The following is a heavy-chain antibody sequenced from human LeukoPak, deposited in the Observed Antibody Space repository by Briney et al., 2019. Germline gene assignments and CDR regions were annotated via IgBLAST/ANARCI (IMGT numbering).Heavy chain of an antibody. CDR3: AKDMEVRYDSSGFDY. Sequence: GGSLRLSCAASGFTFSDYYMSWIRQAPGKGLEWVSYISSSGSTIYYADSVKGRFTISRNNAKNSLYLQMNSLRAEDTALYYCAKDMEVRYDSSGFDYWGQGTLVTVSS. CDR2: ISSSGSTI. V-gene: IGHV3-11*01. CDR1: GFTFSDYY. J-gene: IGHJ4*02. D-gene: IGHD3-22*01.